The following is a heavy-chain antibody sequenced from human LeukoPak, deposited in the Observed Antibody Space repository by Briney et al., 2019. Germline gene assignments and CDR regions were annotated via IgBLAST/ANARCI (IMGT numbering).Heavy chain of an antibody. Sequence: GGSLRLSCAAYGFTFSSYWMSWVRQPPGRGLEWVANIKQDGSEKYYVDSVKGRFTLSRHNAKNSLYLQMNSLRGEDTAVYYCARDGVDWCSDYLGQGTLVTVSS. D-gene: IGHD4/OR15-4a*01. CDR3: ARDGVDWCSDY. J-gene: IGHJ4*02. CDR1: GFTFSSYW. CDR2: IKQDGSEK. V-gene: IGHV3-7*01.